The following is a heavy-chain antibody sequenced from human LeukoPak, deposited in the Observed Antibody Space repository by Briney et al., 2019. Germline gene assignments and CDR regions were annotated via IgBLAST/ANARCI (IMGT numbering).Heavy chain of an antibody. V-gene: IGHV3-23*01. CDR2: LSGGGRAT. J-gene: IGHJ5*02. CDR3: ARQGVILTGTGGTWIDP. CDR1: GFTFSSYN. D-gene: IGHD1/OR15-1a*01. Sequence: PGGSLRLSCVASGFTFSSYNMIWVRQAPGKGLEWVSGLSGGGRATYYAHSVKGRFTISGENSKNTMCLQMHSLRVDDTAVYYCARQGVILTGTGGTWIDPWGQGTLVTVSS.